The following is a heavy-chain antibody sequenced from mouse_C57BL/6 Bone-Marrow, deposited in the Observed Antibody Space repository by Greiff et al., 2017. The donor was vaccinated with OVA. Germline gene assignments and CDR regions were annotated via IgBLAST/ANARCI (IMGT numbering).Heavy chain of an antibody. J-gene: IGHJ1*03. V-gene: IGHV1-55*01. D-gene: IGHD1-1*01. Sequence: VQLQQPGAELVKPGASVKMSCKASGYTFPSYWITWVKQRPGQGLEWIGDLYPGSGSTNYNEKFKSKATLTVDTSSSTAYMQLSSLTSEDSAVYYCAVYYYGSSDWYFDVWGTGTTVTVSS. CDR1: GYTFPSYW. CDR2: LYPGSGST. CDR3: AVYYYGSSDWYFDV.